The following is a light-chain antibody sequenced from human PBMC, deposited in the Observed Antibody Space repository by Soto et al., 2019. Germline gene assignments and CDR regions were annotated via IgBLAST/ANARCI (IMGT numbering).Light chain of an antibody. CDR3: QQFEDVPYS. J-gene: IGKJ2*03. V-gene: IGKV1-33*01. Sequence: IQMTQSPSSLSASVGDRVTITCQASQDIGNFLNWYQQKPGKPPKLLIYDTSSLQTGVPSRFSGSGSGTHFSFTISSLQHEDLATYYCQQFEDVPYSFGQGTKVAIK. CDR2: DTS. CDR1: QDIGNF.